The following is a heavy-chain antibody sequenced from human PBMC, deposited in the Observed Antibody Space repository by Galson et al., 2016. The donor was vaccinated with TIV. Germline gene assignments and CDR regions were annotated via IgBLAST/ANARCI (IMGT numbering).Heavy chain of an antibody. Sequence: SLRLSCAASGFTFNSYAMSWVRQAPGRGLEWVSSIRGSGDGTNYADSVKGRLTISRDNSKNILYLQMKGLRAEDTAVYYCAKDLGWRNFDYWGQGTLVTVSS. V-gene: IGHV3-23*01. CDR2: IRGSGDGT. CDR1: GFTFNSYA. J-gene: IGHJ4*02. D-gene: IGHD6-19*01. CDR3: AKDLGWRNFDY.